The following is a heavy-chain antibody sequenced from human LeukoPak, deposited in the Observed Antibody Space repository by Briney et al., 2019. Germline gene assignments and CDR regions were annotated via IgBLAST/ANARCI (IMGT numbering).Heavy chain of an antibody. Sequence: SETLSLTCAVYGGSFSGYYWSWIRHPPGKVMEWSGEINHSGGTNYNPSLKTRVTISVDTSKNQFSLKLSSVTAADTAVYYCARGPSRFDYWGQGTLVTVSS. CDR2: INHSGGT. V-gene: IGHV4-34*01. CDR3: ARGPSRFDY. J-gene: IGHJ4*02. CDR1: GGSFSGYY. D-gene: IGHD2/OR15-2a*01.